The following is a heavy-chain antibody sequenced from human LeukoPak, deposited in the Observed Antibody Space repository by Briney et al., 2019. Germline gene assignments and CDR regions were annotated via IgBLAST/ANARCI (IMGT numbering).Heavy chain of an antibody. D-gene: IGHD3-10*01. CDR3: ASGYYGSGSLIPFDY. CDR1: GFTFSSYW. CDR2: IKQDGSEN. Sequence: GGSLRLSCAASGFTFSSYWMTWVRQAPGKGLEWVANIKQDGSENYYVDSVKGRFTISRDNAKNSLCLQMNYLRADDTAVYYCASGYYGSGSLIPFDYWGQGTLVTVSS. J-gene: IGHJ4*02. V-gene: IGHV3-7*01.